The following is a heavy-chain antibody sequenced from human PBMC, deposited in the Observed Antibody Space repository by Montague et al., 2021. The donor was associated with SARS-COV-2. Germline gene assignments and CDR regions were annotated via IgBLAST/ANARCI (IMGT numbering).Heavy chain of an antibody. CDR3: ARLPYDNSYGMDV. CDR2: IDYSGST. CDR1: GGSISTYY. V-gene: IGHV4-59*01. D-gene: IGHD3-9*01. Sequence: SETLSLTCTVSGGSISTYYWNWIRQFPGKGLECIGYIDYSGSTNYNPSLQSRVIISVDRSKIRFSLKLNSVTAADTAIYYCARLPYDNSYGMDVWGQGTTVTVSS. J-gene: IGHJ6*02.